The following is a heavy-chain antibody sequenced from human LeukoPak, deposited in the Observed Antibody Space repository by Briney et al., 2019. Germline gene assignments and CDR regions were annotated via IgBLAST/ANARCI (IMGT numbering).Heavy chain of an antibody. CDR2: INPNSGGT. Sequence: ASVKVSCKASGYTFIGYYMHWVRQAPGQGLEWMGWINPNSGGTNYAQKFQGRVTMTRDTSISTAYMELSRLRSDDTATYYCAREIGGYSYGFSVDYWGQGTLVTVSS. CDR3: AREIGGYSYGFSVDY. D-gene: IGHD5-18*01. CDR1: GYTFIGYY. J-gene: IGHJ4*02. V-gene: IGHV1-2*02.